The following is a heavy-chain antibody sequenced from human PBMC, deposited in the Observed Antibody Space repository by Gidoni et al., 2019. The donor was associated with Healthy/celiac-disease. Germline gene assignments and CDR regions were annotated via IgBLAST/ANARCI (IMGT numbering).Heavy chain of an antibody. J-gene: IGHJ4*02. CDR3: ARDRGSYDIEPTPAYFDY. CDR2: IYYSGST. D-gene: IGHD3-16*01. V-gene: IGHV4-31*03. CDR1: GGSISSGGYY. Sequence: QVQLQESGPGLVKPSQPLSLTCTVSGGSISSGGYYWSWIRQHPGKGLEWIGYIYYSGSTYYNPSLKSRVTISVDTSKNQFSLKLSSVTAADTAVYYCARDRGSYDIEPTPAYFDYWGQGTLVTVSS.